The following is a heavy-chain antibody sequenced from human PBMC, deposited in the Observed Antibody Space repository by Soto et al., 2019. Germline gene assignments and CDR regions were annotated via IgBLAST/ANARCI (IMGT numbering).Heavy chain of an antibody. CDR3: ATHLPATTSNYYGSGSPRSYYYGTDV. V-gene: IGHV5-51*01. CDR1: GYRFTSYW. J-gene: IGHJ6*02. CDR2: IYPFDSET. D-gene: IGHD3-10*01. Sequence: GESLKISCKGSGYRFTSYWIGWVRQIPGKGLEWMGIIYPFDSETRYSPSFQGQVTISADKSISTAYLQWSSLKASDTAMYYCATHLPATTSNYYGSGSPRSYYYGTDVWRHGTTVSVSS.